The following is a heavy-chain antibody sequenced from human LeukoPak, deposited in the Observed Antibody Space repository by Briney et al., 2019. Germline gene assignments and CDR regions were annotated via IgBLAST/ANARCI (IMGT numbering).Heavy chain of an antibody. Sequence: KSSETLSLTCTVSGGSISNYYWSWIRQPPGKGLEWIGEINHSGSTNYNPSLKSRVTISVDTSKNQFSLKLSSVTAADTAVYYCARHVAFMILPDYWGQGTLVTASS. CDR3: ARHVAFMILPDY. CDR1: GGSISNYY. D-gene: IGHD3-9*01. CDR2: INHSGST. J-gene: IGHJ4*02. V-gene: IGHV4-34*01.